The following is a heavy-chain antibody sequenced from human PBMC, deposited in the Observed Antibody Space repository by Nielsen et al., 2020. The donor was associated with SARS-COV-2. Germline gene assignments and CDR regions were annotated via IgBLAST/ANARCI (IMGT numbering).Heavy chain of an antibody. D-gene: IGHD6-13*01. CDR1: GFTFSSYA. CDR2: ISYDGSNK. Sequence: SLNISCAASGFTFSSYAMHWVRQAPGKGLEWVAVISYDGSNKYYADSVKGRFTISRDNSKNTLYLQMNSLRAEDTAVYYCASEVDRAGYWGQGTLVTVSS. CDR3: ASEVDRAGY. J-gene: IGHJ4*02. V-gene: IGHV3-30-3*01.